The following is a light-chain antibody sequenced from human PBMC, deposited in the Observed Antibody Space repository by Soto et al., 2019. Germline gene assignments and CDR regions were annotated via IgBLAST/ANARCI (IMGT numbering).Light chain of an antibody. J-gene: IGKJ1*01. CDR3: QQYGSSPPQGT. V-gene: IGKV3-20*01. CDR2: GAC. Sequence: EIVLTQSPGTLSLSPGERATLSCRASQSVSSSDLAWYQQKPGQAPRLLIYGACSRATGIPERFSGSGSGTAFTLTISRLAPEDFELYYCQQYGSSPPQGTFGQGTKVEIK. CDR1: QSVSSSD.